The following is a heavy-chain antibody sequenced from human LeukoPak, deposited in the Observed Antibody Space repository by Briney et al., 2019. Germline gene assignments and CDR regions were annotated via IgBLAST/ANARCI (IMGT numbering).Heavy chain of an antibody. J-gene: IGHJ4*02. Sequence: PGGSLRLSCAASGFTFSSYGMHWVRQAPGKGLEWMAVIWNDGSIKYYVDSVKGRFTISRDNSKNTLYLQMNSLRAEDTAVYYCTRLAAAGSGRWAPDYWGQGTLVTVSS. CDR3: TRLAAAGSGRWAPDY. CDR2: IWNDGSIK. D-gene: IGHD1-14*01. V-gene: IGHV3-33*01. CDR1: GFTFSSYG.